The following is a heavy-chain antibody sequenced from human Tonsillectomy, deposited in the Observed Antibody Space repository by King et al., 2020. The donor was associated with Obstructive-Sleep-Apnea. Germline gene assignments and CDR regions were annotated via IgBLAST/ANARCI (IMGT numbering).Heavy chain of an antibody. CDR3: ARVGDYEFYYYYGMDV. Sequence: QLVQSGGGLVKPGGSLRLSCAASGFTFSSYSMNWVRQAPGKGLEWVSSISSSSSYIYYADSVKGRFTIYSDNAKNSLYLQMNSLRAEDTAVYYCARVGDYEFYYYYGMDVWGQGTTVTVSS. CDR2: ISSSSSYI. V-gene: IGHV3-21*01. D-gene: IGHD4-17*01. CDR1: GFTFSSYS. J-gene: IGHJ6*02.